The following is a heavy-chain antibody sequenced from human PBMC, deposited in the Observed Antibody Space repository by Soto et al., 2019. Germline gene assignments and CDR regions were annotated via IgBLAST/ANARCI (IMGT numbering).Heavy chain of an antibody. CDR3: ARVQAAAGTDAFDI. V-gene: IGHV3-21*01. CDR1: GFTFSSYS. CDR2: ISSSSSYI. D-gene: IGHD6-13*01. Sequence: GGSLRLSCAASGFTFSSYSMNWVRQAPGKGLEWVSSISSSSSYIYYADSVKGRFTISRDNAKNSLYLQMNSLRAEDTAVYYCARVQAAAGTDAFDIWGQGTMVTVSS. J-gene: IGHJ3*02.